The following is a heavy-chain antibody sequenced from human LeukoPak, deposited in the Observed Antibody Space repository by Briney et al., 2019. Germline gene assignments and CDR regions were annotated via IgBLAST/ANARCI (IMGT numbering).Heavy chain of an antibody. CDR1: GGSISSHY. Sequence: SETLSLTCTVSGGSISSHYWSWIRQPPGKGLEWIGYIYYSGSTNYNPSLKSRVTISVDTSKNQFSLKLSSVTAADTAVYYRARGLGAVNWFDPWGQGTLVTVSS. V-gene: IGHV4-59*11. J-gene: IGHJ5*02. CDR2: IYYSGST. CDR3: ARGLGAVNWFDP. D-gene: IGHD1-26*01.